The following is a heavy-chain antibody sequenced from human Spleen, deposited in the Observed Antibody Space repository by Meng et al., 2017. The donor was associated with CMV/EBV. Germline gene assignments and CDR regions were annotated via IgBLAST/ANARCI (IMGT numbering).Heavy chain of an antibody. CDR3: ATPIYDGDYSVGFDY. V-gene: IGHV3-23*01. J-gene: IGHJ4*02. Sequence: GESLKISCAASGFTFSSYAMSWVRQAPGKGLEWVSAISGSGGSTYYADSVKGRFTISRDNSKNTLYLQMNSLRAEDTAVYYCATPIYDGDYSVGFDYWGQGTLVTVSS. CDR1: GFTFSSYA. CDR2: ISGSGGST. D-gene: IGHD4-17*01.